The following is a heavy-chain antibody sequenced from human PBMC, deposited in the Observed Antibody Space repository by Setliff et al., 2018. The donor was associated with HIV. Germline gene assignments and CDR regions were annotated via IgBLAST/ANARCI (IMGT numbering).Heavy chain of an antibody. V-gene: IGHV4-61*02. CDR3: ARYTSKLDWFDP. Sequence: SETLSLTCSVSGGSISSGSYYWNWIRQPAGKGLEWIGRIYTSGSTNYNPSLQSRITISVDSSQTQFSLKLRSVTASDSAVYYCARYTSKLDWFDPWGQGALVTVSS. D-gene: IGHD2-2*02. CDR1: GGSISSGSYY. J-gene: IGHJ5*02. CDR2: IYTSGST.